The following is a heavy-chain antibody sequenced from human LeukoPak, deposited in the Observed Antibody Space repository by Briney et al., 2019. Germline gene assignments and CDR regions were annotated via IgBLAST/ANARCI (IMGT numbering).Heavy chain of an antibody. CDR3: ARAQGLDFHWYFDL. J-gene: IGHJ2*01. CDR1: GFTFSSYD. V-gene: IGHV3-13*01. Sequence: GGSLRLSCAASGFTFSSYDMHWVRQATGKGLEWVSAIGTAGDTYYPGSVKGRFTISRENAKNSLYLQMNSLRAGDTAVYYCARAQGLDFHWYFDLWGRGTLVTVSS. CDR2: IGTAGDT.